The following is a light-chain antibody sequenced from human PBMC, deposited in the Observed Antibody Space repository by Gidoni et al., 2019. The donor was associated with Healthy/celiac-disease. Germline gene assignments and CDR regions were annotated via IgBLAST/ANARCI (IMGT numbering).Light chain of an antibody. V-gene: IGKV3-20*01. CDR3: QQYGRSSWT. Sequence: ETVLTQSPGTLSLSPGERATLSCRASQSVSSSYLAWYQQTPGQAPRLLIYGASSRATGIPDRFSGSGSGTDFPLTISRLAPEDFAVYYCQQYGRSSWTFGQGTKVEIK. CDR2: GAS. J-gene: IGKJ1*01. CDR1: QSVSSSY.